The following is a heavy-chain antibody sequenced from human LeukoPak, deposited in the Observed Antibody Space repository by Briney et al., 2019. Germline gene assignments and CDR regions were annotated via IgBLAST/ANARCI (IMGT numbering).Heavy chain of an antibody. Sequence: GGSLRLSCAASGFAFSSYGMHWVRQAPGKGLEGVAVIWFDGTNKYYADSVKGRFTISRDNSKNTLYLQMNSLRAEDTAVYYCAKDRSITMIVVADDAFDIWGQGTMVTVSS. CDR3: AKDRSITMIVVADDAFDI. D-gene: IGHD3-22*01. CDR1: GFAFSSYG. V-gene: IGHV3-33*06. CDR2: IWFDGTNK. J-gene: IGHJ3*02.